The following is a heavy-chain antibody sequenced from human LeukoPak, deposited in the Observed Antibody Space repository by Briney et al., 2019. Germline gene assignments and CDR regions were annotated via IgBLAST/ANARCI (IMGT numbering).Heavy chain of an antibody. J-gene: IGHJ4*02. D-gene: IGHD2-2*02. CDR2: ISGSCGST. V-gene: IGHV3-23*01. Sequence: GGSLRLSCAASGFTFSSYAMSWVRQAPGKGLEWVSAISGSCGSTYYADSVKGRFTISRDNSQNTLYLQMNSLRAEDTAVYYCAKGPNIVVVPAAIDWGQGTLVTVSS. CDR1: GFTFSSYA. CDR3: AKGPNIVVVPAAID.